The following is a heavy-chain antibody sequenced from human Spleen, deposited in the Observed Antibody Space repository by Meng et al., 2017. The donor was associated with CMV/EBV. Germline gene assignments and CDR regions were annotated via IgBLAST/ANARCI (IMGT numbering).Heavy chain of an antibody. CDR1: GDTFTSYY. Sequence: ASVKVSCKASGDTFTSYYMPWVRQAPGQGLEWMGWINPNSGGTNYAQKFQGRVTMTRDTSISTAYMELSRLRSDDTAVYYCARGGYCSSTRCSNDVGYYYGMDVWGQGTTVTVSS. D-gene: IGHD2-2*01. CDR3: ARGGYCSSTRCSNDVGYYYGMDV. V-gene: IGHV1-2*02. CDR2: INPNSGGT. J-gene: IGHJ6*02.